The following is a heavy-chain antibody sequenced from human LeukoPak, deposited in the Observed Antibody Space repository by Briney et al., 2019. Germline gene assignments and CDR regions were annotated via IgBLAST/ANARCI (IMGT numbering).Heavy chain of an antibody. J-gene: IGHJ4*02. Sequence: PSETLSLTCSVSGDSIISAYYWTWIRQPPEKGLEWIGNIFHSGSTYYNPSLRSRVIISLDTSKNQFSLKLSSVTAADTAVYYCARGQPGDFDYWGQGTLVTVSS. V-gene: IGHV4-38-2*02. CDR1: GDSIISAYY. CDR2: IFHSGST. CDR3: ARGQPGDFDY. D-gene: IGHD1-14*01.